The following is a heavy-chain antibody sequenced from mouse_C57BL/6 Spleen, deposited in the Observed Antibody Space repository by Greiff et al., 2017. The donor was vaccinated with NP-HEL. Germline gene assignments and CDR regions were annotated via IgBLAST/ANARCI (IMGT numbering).Heavy chain of an antibody. D-gene: IGHD1-1*01. CDR1: GYAFSSYW. V-gene: IGHV1-80*01. J-gene: IGHJ3*01. CDR3: ARRVYGSHQAWFAY. CDR2: IYPGDGDT. Sequence: QVQLKQSGAELVKPGASVKISCKASGYAFSSYWMNWVKQRPGKGLEWIGQIYPGDGDTNYNGKFKGKATLTADKSSSTAYMQLSSLTSADSAVYFCARRVYGSHQAWFAYWGQGTLVTVS.